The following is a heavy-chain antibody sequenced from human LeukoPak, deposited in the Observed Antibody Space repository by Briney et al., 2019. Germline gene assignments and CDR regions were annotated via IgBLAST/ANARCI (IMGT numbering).Heavy chain of an antibody. J-gene: IGHJ5*02. Sequence: PGGSLRLSCAASGFTFSSYEMNWVRQAPGKGLEWVSYISSSGSTIYYADSVKGRFTISRDNAKNSLYLQMNSLRAEDTAVYYCARDPSSSWYLWFDLWGQGTVVTVSS. V-gene: IGHV3-48*03. D-gene: IGHD6-13*01. CDR3: ARDPSSSWYLWFDL. CDR2: ISSSGSTI. CDR1: GFTFSSYE.